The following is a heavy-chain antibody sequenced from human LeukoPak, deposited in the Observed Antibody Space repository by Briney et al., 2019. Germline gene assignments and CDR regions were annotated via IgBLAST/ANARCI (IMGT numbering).Heavy chain of an antibody. CDR1: GFTFSSYA. V-gene: IGHV3-30*04. CDR2: ISYDGSNK. D-gene: IGHD2-2*02. CDR3: AKDRFGVVVPAAILDDAFDI. Sequence: GGSLRLSCVASGFTFSSYAMSWVRQAPGKGLEWVAVISYDGSNKYYADSVKGRFTISRDNSKNTLYLQMNSLRAEDTAVYYCAKDRFGVVVPAAILDDAFDIWGQGTMVTVSS. J-gene: IGHJ3*02.